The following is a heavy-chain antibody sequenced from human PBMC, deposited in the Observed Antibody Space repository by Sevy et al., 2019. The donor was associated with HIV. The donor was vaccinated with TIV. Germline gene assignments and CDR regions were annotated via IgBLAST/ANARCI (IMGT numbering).Heavy chain of an antibody. CDR2: ISNSGTSI. CDR3: ARDLPPSATTVAHFDY. Sequence: GGSLRLSCAASGFTCSSYEMNWVRQAPGKGLEWVSYISNSGTSIYYSDSVKGRFTISRDNARKSLYLQMNSLRAEDTAVYYCARDLPPSATTVAHFDYWGQGTLVTVSS. V-gene: IGHV3-48*03. D-gene: IGHD4-17*01. J-gene: IGHJ4*02. CDR1: GFTCSSYE.